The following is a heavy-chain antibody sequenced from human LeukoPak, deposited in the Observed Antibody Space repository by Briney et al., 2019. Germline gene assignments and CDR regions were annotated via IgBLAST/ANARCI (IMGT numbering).Heavy chain of an antibody. CDR2: ISYDGSNK. J-gene: IGHJ4*02. CDR3: ARAPRNGIAVAYFDY. CDR1: GFTFSSYA. V-gene: IGHV3-30-3*01. D-gene: IGHD6-19*01. Sequence: GGSLRLSCAASGFTFSSYALHWVRQAPGKGLEWVAVISYDGSNKYYADSVKGRFTISRDNSKNMLYLQMNSLRAEDTAVYYCARAPRNGIAVAYFDYWGQGTLVTVSP.